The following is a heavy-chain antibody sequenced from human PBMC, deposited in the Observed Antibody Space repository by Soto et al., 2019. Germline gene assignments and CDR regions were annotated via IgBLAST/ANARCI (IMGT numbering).Heavy chain of an antibody. J-gene: IGHJ4*02. D-gene: IGHD7-27*01. Sequence: GASVKVSCKASGGTFNSDAISWIRQTPGQGPEWMGDIIPLFGITNYAQRFQGRVTITADRPTSTAYMELNSLRSADTALYYCARYCNWGFDQWGQVTPVPVSS. CDR2: IIPLFGIT. CDR3: ARYCNWGFDQ. V-gene: IGHV1-69*10. CDR1: GGTFNSDA.